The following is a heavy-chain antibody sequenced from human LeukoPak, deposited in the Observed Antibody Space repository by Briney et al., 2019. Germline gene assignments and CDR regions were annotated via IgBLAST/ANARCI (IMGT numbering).Heavy chain of an antibody. Sequence: SETLSLTCTVSGGSINSYCWSWIRQPAGKGLEWIGRIYSSGSTNYNPSLKSRVTMSIDTSKNQFSLKLNSVTAADTAVYYCARDEGRIRGLYFDSWGQGILVTVSS. V-gene: IGHV4-4*07. CDR2: IYSSGST. CDR1: GGSINSYC. CDR3: ARDEGRIRGLYFDS. J-gene: IGHJ4*02. D-gene: IGHD3-10*01.